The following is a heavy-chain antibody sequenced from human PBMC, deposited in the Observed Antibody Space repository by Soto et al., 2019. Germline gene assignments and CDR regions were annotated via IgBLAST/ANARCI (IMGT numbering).Heavy chain of an antibody. CDR2: IYTSGST. D-gene: IGHD6-13*01. V-gene: IGHV4-4*07. CDR3: ESALDDSSRWYTFDY. CDR1: GGSISSYY. Sequence: PSETLSLTCTVSGGSISSYYWSWIRQPAGKGLEWIGRIYTSGSTNYNPSLKSRVTMSVDTSKNQFSLKLSSVTAADTAVYYCESALDDSSRWYTFDYWGQGTLVTVYS. J-gene: IGHJ4*02.